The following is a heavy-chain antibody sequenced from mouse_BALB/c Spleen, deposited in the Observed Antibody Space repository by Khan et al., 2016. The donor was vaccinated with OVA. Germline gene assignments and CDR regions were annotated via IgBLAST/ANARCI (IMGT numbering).Heavy chain of an antibody. Sequence: EVQLVESGGGLVKPGGSLKLSCAASGFTFSTYAMSWVRQTPEKRLEWVATISSDGDYTYFPDNVTGRFTISRDNAKNTLCLQMTSLGSEDTAMYYCARSPYGNFAYWGQGTLVTVSA. CDR1: GFTFSTYA. CDR3: ARSPYGNFAY. J-gene: IGHJ3*01. D-gene: IGHD2-1*01. CDR2: ISSDGDYT. V-gene: IGHV5-9-3*01.